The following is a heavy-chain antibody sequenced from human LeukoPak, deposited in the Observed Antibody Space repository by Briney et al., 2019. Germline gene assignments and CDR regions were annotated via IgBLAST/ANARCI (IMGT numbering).Heavy chain of an antibody. CDR3: ATGSGSYMGSFDY. V-gene: IGHV1-69-2*01. D-gene: IGHD1-26*01. J-gene: IGHJ4*02. CDR2: VDPEDGET. CDR1: GYTFTDYY. Sequence: ASVKISCKASGYTFTDYYMHWVQQAPGKGLEWMGRVDPEDGETIYAEKFQGRVTITADTSTDTAYMELSSLRSEDTAVYYCATGSGSYMGSFDYWGQGTLVTVSS.